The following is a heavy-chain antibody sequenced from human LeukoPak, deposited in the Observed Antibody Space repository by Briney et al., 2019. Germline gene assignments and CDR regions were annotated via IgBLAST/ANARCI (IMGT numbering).Heavy chain of an antibody. Sequence: ASVKVSCKASGYTFTSYYMHWVRQAPGQGLEWMGIINPSGGSTSYAQKFQGRVTMTRDMSTSTVYMELSSLRSEDTAVYYCARDKGFYYAINWFDPWGQGTLVTVSS. D-gene: IGHD2-8*01. J-gene: IGHJ5*02. V-gene: IGHV1-46*01. CDR2: INPSGGST. CDR1: GYTFTSYY. CDR3: ARDKGFYYAINWFDP.